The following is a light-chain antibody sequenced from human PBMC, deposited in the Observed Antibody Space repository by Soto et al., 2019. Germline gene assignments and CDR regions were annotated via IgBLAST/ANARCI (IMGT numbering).Light chain of an antibody. CDR2: EVS. V-gene: IGLV2-8*01. CDR1: SSDVGGYNY. CDR3: SSYSGTNNFV. Sequence: SVLTQPPSSSVSPGQSVTISCTGTSSDVGGYNYVSWYQQEPGKAPKLMIYEVSKRPSGVPDRFSGSKSGNKASLTVSGLPAEDEADYYCSSYSGTNNFVFGTGNKVTVL. J-gene: IGLJ1*01.